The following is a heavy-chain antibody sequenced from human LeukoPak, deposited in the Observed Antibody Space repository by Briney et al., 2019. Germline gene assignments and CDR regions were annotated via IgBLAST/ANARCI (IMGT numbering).Heavy chain of an antibody. Sequence: GGSLRLSCAASGFTFSSYGMHWVRQAPGKGLEWVAVISYDGSNKYYADSVKGRFTISRDNSKNTLYLQMNSLRAEDTAVYYCATLSGAFDYWGQGTLVTVSS. CDR3: ATLSGAFDY. D-gene: IGHD3-10*01. V-gene: IGHV3-30*03. CDR1: GFTFSSYG. CDR2: ISYDGSNK. J-gene: IGHJ4*02.